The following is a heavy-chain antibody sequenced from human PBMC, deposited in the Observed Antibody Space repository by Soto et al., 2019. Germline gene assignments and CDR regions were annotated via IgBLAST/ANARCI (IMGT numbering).Heavy chain of an antibody. Sequence: ESGGGVVQPGRSLRLSCAASGFTFRSYGKHWVRQAPGKVLEWVAVISYDGSNKYYADSVKGRFPISRDNSKNTLYLQMNSLRAEDTAVYYCAKEAAAAGIAEYFQHCVQGTLVTVS. V-gene: IGHV3-30*18. J-gene: IGHJ1*01. CDR3: AKEAAAAGIAEYFQH. CDR2: ISYDGSNK. D-gene: IGHD6-13*01. CDR1: GFTFRSYG.